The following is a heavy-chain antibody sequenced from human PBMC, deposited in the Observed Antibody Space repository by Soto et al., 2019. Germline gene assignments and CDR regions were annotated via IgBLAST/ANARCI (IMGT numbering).Heavy chain of an antibody. CDR1: SGSISSAYYY. D-gene: IGHD1-26*01. CDR2: IYYTGSA. J-gene: IGHJ5*02. CDR3: ASGGSSNWFDP. V-gene: IGHV4-30-4*01. Sequence: PSETLSLTCTVSSGSISSAYYYWSWIRQPPGKGLEWIGYIYYTGSAYYNPSLKSRVTMSVDTSKNQFSLKVTSVTAADTAVYYCASGGSSNWFDPWGQGTLVTVSS.